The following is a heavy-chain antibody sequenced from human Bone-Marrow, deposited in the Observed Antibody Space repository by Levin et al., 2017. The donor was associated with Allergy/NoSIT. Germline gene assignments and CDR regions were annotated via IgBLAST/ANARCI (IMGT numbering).Heavy chain of an antibody. Sequence: KLSGPTLVKPTHTLTLTCTFSGLSLSSNEVGVGWIRQPPGKALEWLALIYWDGDKRYSPSLKTRLTITKDTSKNQVVLTLTNVDPVDTATYYCAHTHSYGYFDYWGQGTLVTVSS. CDR1: GLSLSSNEVG. D-gene: IGHD5-18*01. CDR2: IYWDGDK. V-gene: IGHV2-5*02. CDR3: AHTHSYGYFDY. J-gene: IGHJ4*02.